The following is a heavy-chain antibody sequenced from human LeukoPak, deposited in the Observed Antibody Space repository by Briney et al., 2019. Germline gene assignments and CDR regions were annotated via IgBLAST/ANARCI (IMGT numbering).Heavy chain of an antibody. J-gene: IGHJ4*02. V-gene: IGHV4-34*01. Sequence: SETLSLTCAVSGGSFSGYYWSWIRQPPGKGLEWIGEINHSGSTIYNPSLKSRDTISVDTSKNQFSLNLSSVTAADTAVYYCARTVGAPRNYAPLYYWGQGTLVTVSS. D-gene: IGHD1-7*01. CDR2: INHSGST. CDR3: ARTVGAPRNYAPLYY. CDR1: GGSFSGYY.